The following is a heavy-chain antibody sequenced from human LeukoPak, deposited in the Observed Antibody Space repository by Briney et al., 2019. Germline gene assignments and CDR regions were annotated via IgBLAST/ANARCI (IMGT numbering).Heavy chain of an antibody. CDR2: INPNSGGT. Sequence: ASVKVSCKASGYTFTGYYMHWVRQAPGQGLEWMGWINPNSGGTNYAQKFQGRVTMTRDTSISTAYMELSRLRSDDTAVYYCAGPLSGSSSNAQTGWGQGTLVTVSS. D-gene: IGHD1-26*01. CDR3: AGPLSGSSSNAQTG. V-gene: IGHV1-2*02. CDR1: GYTFTGYY. J-gene: IGHJ4*02.